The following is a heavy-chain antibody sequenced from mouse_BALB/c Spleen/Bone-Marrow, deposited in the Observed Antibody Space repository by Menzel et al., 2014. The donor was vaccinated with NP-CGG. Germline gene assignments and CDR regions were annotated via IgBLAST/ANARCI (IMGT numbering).Heavy chain of an antibody. J-gene: IGHJ3*01. CDR2: INPSTGYT. V-gene: IGHV1-7*01. Sequence: VKLMESGAELAKPGASVKMSCKASGYTFTSYWMHWVKPRPGQGLEWIGYINPSTGYTEYNQKFKDKATLTAVKSSTTAYMQLRSLTSEDYAVYYCARDDYDAIAYWGQGTLVTVSA. CDR1: GYTFTSYW. CDR3: ARDDYDAIAY. D-gene: IGHD2-4*01.